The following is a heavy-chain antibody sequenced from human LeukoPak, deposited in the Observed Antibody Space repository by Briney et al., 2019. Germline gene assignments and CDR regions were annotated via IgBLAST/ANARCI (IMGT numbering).Heavy chain of an antibody. V-gene: IGHV5-51*01. CDR3: ARQGVEMATITYNWFDP. CDR2: IYPGDSDT. J-gene: IGHJ5*02. D-gene: IGHD5-24*01. CDR1: GYSFTSYW. Sequence: GESLKISCKGSGYSFTSYWIGWVRQMPGKGLEWMGIIYPGDSDTRYSPSFQGQVTISADKSISTAYLQWSGLKASDTAMYYCARQGVEMATITYNWFDPWGQGTLVTVSS.